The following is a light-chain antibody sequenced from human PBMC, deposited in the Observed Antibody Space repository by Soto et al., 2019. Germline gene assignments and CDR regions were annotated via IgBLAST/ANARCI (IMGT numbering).Light chain of an antibody. CDR1: RSNIGAGYD. CDR3: QSYDSSHVV. CDR2: GNS. J-gene: IGLJ2*01. V-gene: IGLV1-40*01. Sequence: QSVLTQPPSVSGAPGQRVTVSCTGSRSNIGAGYDVHWYQQLPGTAPKLLIYGNSNRPSGVPDRFSGSKSGTSASLAITGLQAEDEADYYRQSYDSSHVVFGGGTKLTVL.